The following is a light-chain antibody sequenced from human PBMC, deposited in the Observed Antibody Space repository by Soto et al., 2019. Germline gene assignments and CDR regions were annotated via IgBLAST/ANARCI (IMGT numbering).Light chain of an antibody. CDR1: QSVSSN. Sequence: EIVMTQSPATLSVSPGERATLSCRASQSVSSNLAWYQQKPGQAPRLLIYGASTRATGIPARFSGSGSGTEFTLNISSLQSEDFAVEYCQQYNNPWRPSFGQGTKLEIK. V-gene: IGKV3-15*01. CDR3: QQYNNPWRPS. CDR2: GAS. J-gene: IGKJ2*01.